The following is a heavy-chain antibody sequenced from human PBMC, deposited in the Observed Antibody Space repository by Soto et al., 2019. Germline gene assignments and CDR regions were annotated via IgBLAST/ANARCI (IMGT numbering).Heavy chain of an antibody. CDR3: AKDMKWGGMTTIHYFDS. J-gene: IGHJ4*02. CDR1: GFTADDYA. Sequence: EVQLVESGGGLVQPGRSLRLSCVASGFTADDYAMHWVRQAPGKGLEWVSGISSNSDTIDYADSVKGRFTISRDNAKNSLFRQMNRLRPEDTALYYCAKDMKWGGMTTIHYFDSWGQGTLVTVSS. CDR2: ISSNSDTI. D-gene: IGHD4-17*01. V-gene: IGHV3-9*02.